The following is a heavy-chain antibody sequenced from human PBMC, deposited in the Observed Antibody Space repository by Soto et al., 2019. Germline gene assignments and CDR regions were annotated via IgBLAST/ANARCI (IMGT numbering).Heavy chain of an antibody. V-gene: IGHV1-3*01. J-gene: IGHJ3*02. D-gene: IGHD3-3*02. Sequence: QAQLVQSGAEMKKPGASVKVSCKATVYTFSAYTMNWVRQAPGQSLEWMGWINAGSGNTKYSQNFQGRVSITRDTSASTVYMELTGLTYEDTAVYYCARDTETLGPRANDALDIWGQGTMVTVSS. CDR3: ARDTETLGPRANDALDI. CDR1: VYTFSAYT. CDR2: INAGSGNT.